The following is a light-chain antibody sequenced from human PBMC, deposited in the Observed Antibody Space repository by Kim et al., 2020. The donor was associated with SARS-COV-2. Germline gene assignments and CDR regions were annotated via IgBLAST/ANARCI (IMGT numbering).Light chain of an antibody. Sequence: DIQMTQSPSYVSASVGDRVTITCRASQGISDWLAWYQQKPGKAPKLLISEASSLQSGVPSRFSGSGYGTDFTLSISSLQPEDFATYYCQQTDSFPWTFGQGTKVDIK. CDR2: EAS. CDR1: QGISDW. CDR3: QQTDSFPWT. J-gene: IGKJ1*01. V-gene: IGKV1-12*01.